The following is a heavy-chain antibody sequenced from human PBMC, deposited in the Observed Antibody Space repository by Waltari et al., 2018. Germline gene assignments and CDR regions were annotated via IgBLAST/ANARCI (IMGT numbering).Heavy chain of an antibody. CDR1: GYTFTGYY. V-gene: IGHV1-2*02. D-gene: IGHD6-19*01. CDR2: INPSSGGT. J-gene: IGHJ3*02. Sequence: QVQLVQSGAEVKKPGASVKVSCKASGYTFTGYYMHWVRQAPGQGLEWMGWINPSSGGTNYAQEFQGRVTMTRNTSISTAYMELSKLRSDDTAVYYCARDLQWLVPGAFDIWGQGTMVTVSS. CDR3: ARDLQWLVPGAFDI.